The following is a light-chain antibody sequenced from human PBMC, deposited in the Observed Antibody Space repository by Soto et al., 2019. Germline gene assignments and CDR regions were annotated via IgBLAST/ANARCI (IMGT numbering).Light chain of an antibody. J-gene: IGKJ4*01. CDR1: QGIRSN. V-gene: IGKV3-15*01. CDR2: GAS. Sequence: EIVMTQSPDTLSVSPGEGATLSCRVSQGIRSNLAWYQQRPGQAPRLLMYGASTRADGIPARFTGSGSGTDFTLTISRLEPEDFAVYYCQQYQSLTFGGGTKVDI. CDR3: QQYQSLT.